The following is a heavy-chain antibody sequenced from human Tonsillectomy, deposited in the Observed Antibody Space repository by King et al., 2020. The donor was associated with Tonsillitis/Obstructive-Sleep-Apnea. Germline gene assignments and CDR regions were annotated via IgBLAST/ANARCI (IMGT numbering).Heavy chain of an antibody. V-gene: IGHV3-30*01. Sequence: VQLVESGGGVVQPGRSLRLSCTASGFTFSNYAMHWVLQAPGKGLEWVAVISYDGSDNYYADSVKGRFTISRDTSKNTLYLQMNSLRAGDTAVYYCASEEFYDFWCGYNWFDPWGQGTLVTVSS. J-gene: IGHJ5*02. D-gene: IGHD3-3*01. CDR3: ASEEFYDFWCGYNWFDP. CDR2: ISYDGSDN. CDR1: GFTFSNYA.